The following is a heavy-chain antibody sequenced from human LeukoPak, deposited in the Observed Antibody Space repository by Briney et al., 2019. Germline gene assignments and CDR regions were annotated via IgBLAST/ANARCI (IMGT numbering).Heavy chain of an antibody. V-gene: IGHV3-11*01. Sequence: PGGSMRLSCAASGFTFSDYYMSWIRPAPGKGLEWVSYISSSGSTIYYADSVKGRFTISRDNAKNSLYLQMNSLRAEDTAVYYCAREYYDILTGYYGGSYGMDVWGQGTTVTVSS. J-gene: IGHJ6*02. D-gene: IGHD3-9*01. CDR2: ISSSGSTI. CDR1: GFTFSDYY. CDR3: AREYYDILTGYYGGSYGMDV.